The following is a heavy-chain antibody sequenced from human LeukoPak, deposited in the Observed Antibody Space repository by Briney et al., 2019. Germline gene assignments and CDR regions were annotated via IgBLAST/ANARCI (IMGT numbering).Heavy chain of an antibody. D-gene: IGHD6-13*01. CDR1: GYTFTSYA. CDR3: ANIAAAATDY. J-gene: IGHJ4*02. CDR2: MNPNSGDT. Sequence: GASVKVSCKASGYTFTSYAMNWVRQATGQGLEWMGWMNPNSGDTGYAQKFQGRVTMTRDTAISTAYMELSSLRSEDTAVYFCANIAAAATDYWGQGTLVTVSS. V-gene: IGHV1-8*02.